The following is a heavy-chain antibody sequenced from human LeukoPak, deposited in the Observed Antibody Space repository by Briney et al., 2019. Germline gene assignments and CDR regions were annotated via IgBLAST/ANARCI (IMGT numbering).Heavy chain of an antibody. Sequence: PSETLSLTCTVSGGSISSSSYYWGWIRQPPGKGLEWIGSIYYSGSTYYNPSLKSRVTISVGTSKNQFSLKLSSVTAADTAVYYCARRGRGGYYFDYWGQGTLVTVSS. CDR3: ARRGRGGYYFDY. CDR2: IYYSGST. D-gene: IGHD3-10*01. J-gene: IGHJ4*02. V-gene: IGHV4-39*01. CDR1: GGSISSSSYY.